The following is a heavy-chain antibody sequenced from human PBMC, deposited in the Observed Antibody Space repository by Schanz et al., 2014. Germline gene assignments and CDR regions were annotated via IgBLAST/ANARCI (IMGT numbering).Heavy chain of an antibody. D-gene: IGHD5-18*01. CDR1: GGTFSSYT. V-gene: IGHV1-69*02. Sequence: QVQLVQSEAEVKKPGSSVKVSCKASGGTFSSYTISWVRQAPGQGLEWMGRIIPILGIANYAQNFQGRVTITADKSTSTAYMDLSSLRPEDTAVYYCARGPSQGYSYGHNIGAYYYGMDVWGQGTTVTVSS. CDR3: ARGPSQGYSYGHNIGAYYYGMDV. CDR2: IIPILGIA. J-gene: IGHJ6*02.